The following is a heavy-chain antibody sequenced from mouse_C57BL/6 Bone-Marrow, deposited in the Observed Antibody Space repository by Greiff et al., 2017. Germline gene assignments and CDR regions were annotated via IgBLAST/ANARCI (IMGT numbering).Heavy chain of an antibody. CDR1: GYTFTSYW. V-gene: IGHV1-69*01. D-gene: IGHD1-1*01. Sequence: QVQLQQSGAELVMPGASVKLSCKASGYTFTSYWMHWVKQRPGQGLEWIGEIDPSDSYTNYNQKFKGKSTLTVDKSSSTAYMQLSSLTSEDSAVYYCARSPFYYYGSSLDYWGQGTTLTVSS. CDR3: ARSPFYYYGSSLDY. CDR2: IDPSDSYT. J-gene: IGHJ2*01.